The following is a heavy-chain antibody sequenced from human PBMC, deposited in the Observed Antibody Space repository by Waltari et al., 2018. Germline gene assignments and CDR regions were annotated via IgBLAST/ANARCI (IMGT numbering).Heavy chain of an antibody. Sequence: QVQLVQSGAEVKKPGASVKVSCKASGYTFTSYDINWVRQANGQGLEWMGWMNPNSGNTGYVQKFQGRVTITRNTSISTAYMELSSLRSEDTAVYYCARTTVTTTGAGYYYYMDVWGKGTTVTVSS. J-gene: IGHJ6*03. CDR3: ARTTVTTTGAGYYYYMDV. CDR1: GYTFTSYD. D-gene: IGHD4-17*01. V-gene: IGHV1-8*03. CDR2: MNPNSGNT.